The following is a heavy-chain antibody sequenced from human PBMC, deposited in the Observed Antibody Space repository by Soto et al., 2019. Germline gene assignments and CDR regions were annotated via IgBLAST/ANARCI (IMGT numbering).Heavy chain of an antibody. CDR1: GYTFTSYA. V-gene: IGHV1-3*01. J-gene: IGHJ5*02. Sequence: QVPLVQSGAEVKKPGASVKVSCKASGYTFTSYAMHWVRQAPGQRLEWMGWINAGNGNTKYSQKFQGRVTITRDTSASTAYMELSSLRSEDTAVYYCARDFGVVTALDPWGQGTLVTVSS. D-gene: IGHD2-21*02. CDR3: ARDFGVVTALDP. CDR2: INAGNGNT.